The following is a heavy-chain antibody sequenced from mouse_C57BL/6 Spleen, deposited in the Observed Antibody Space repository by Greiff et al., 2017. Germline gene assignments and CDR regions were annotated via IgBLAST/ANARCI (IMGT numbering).Heavy chain of an antibody. CDR1: GFNIKDDY. J-gene: IGHJ4*01. CDR3: ARYDYYGSSGYAMDY. D-gene: IGHD1-1*01. CDR2: IDPENGDT. Sequence: EVKLMESGAELVRPGASVKLSCTASGFNIKDDYMHWVKQRPEQGLEWIGWIDPENGDTEYASKFQGKATITADTSSNTAYLQLSSLTSEDTAIYYCARYDYYGSSGYAMDYWGQGTSVTVSS. V-gene: IGHV14-4*01.